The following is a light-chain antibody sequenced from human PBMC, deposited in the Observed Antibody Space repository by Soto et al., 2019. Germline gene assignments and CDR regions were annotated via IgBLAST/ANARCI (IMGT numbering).Light chain of an antibody. CDR2: DAS. Sequence: EIVLTQSPATLSLSPGERATLSCRASQNVSSYLGWYQQKPGQAPRLLIYDASHRAAGIPVRFSGSGSGTDFTLTISSLDPEDFAVYYCQQRSNPFTFGPGTKVDFK. V-gene: IGKV3-11*01. CDR3: QQRSNPFT. J-gene: IGKJ3*01. CDR1: QNVSSY.